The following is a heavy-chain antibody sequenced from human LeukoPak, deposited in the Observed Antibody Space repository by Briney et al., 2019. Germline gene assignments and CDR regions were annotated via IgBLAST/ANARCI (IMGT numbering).Heavy chain of an antibody. V-gene: IGHV1-69*01. D-gene: IGHD5-24*01. J-gene: IGHJ5*02. Sequence: SVKVSCKASGGTFSSYAISWVRQAPGQGLEWMGGIIPIFGTANYVQKFQGRVTITADESTSTAYMELSSLRSEDTAVYYCARDPTTATINNWFDPWGQGTLVTVSS. CDR1: GGTFSSYA. CDR2: IIPIFGTA. CDR3: ARDPTTATINNWFDP.